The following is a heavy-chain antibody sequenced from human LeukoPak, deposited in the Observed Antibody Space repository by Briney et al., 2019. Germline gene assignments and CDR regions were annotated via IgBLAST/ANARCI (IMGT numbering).Heavy chain of an antibody. Sequence: GGSLRLSCAASGFTFDDYGMSWVRQAPGKGLEWVSGINWNGGSTGYADSVKGRFTISRDNAKNSLYLQMNSLRAEDTALYYCARRFCSTSSCDAFDIRGQGTMVTVSS. CDR2: INWNGGST. J-gene: IGHJ3*02. V-gene: IGHV3-20*04. CDR1: GFTFDDYG. CDR3: ARRFCSTSSCDAFDI. D-gene: IGHD2-2*01.